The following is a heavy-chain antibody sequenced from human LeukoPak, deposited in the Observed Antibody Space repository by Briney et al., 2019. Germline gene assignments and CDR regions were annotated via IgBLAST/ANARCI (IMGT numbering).Heavy chain of an antibody. J-gene: IGHJ6*02. CDR3: ARDRVVATIIDYYYYGMDV. Sequence: SETLSLTCTVSGGSISSGGYYWSWIRQHPGKGLEWIGYIYYSGSTYYNPSLKSRVTISVDTSKKQFSLKLSSVTAADTAVYYCARDRVVATIIDYYYYGMDVWGQGTTVTVSS. V-gene: IGHV4-31*03. CDR2: IYYSGST. CDR1: GGSISSGGYY. D-gene: IGHD5-12*01.